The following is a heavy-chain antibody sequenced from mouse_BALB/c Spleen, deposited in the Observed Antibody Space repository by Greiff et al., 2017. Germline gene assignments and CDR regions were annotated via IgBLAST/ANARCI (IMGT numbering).Heavy chain of an antibody. D-gene: IGHD2-4*01. V-gene: IGHV5-6-2*01. CDR2: INSNGGST. CDR1: GFTFSSYY. J-gene: IGHJ2*01. CDR3: ARHEITTGYFDY. Sequence: EVKLVESGGGLVKLGGSLKLSCAASGFTFSSYYMSWVRQTPEKRLELVAAINSNGGSTYYPDTVKGRFTISRDNAKNTLYLQMSSLKSEDTALYYCARHEITTGYFDYWGQGTTLTVSS.